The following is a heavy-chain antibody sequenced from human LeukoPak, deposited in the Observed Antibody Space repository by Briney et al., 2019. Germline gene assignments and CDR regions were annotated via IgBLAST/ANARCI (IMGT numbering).Heavy chain of an antibody. J-gene: IGHJ4*02. CDR2: IDHSGST. Sequence: SETLSLTCAVYGGSFSGYYWSWIRQPPGKGLEWIGEIDHSGSTNYNPSLKSRVTISVDTSKNQFSLKLSSVTAADTAVYYCARDRYYFDYWGQGTLVTVSS. CDR3: ARDRYYFDY. V-gene: IGHV4-34*01. CDR1: GGSFSGYY.